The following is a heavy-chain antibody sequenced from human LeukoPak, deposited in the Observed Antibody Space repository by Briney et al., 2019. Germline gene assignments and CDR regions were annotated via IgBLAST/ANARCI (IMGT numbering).Heavy chain of an antibody. Sequence: PERSLRLSCAASGFTFSTYAMHWARQAPGKGPEWVAVISYDGRNKYYADSVKGRFTISRDNSKNTLYLQMNSLRAEDTAVYYCARSLVIRRYFDYWGQGTLVTVSS. D-gene: IGHD2-21*01. CDR1: GFTFSTYA. J-gene: IGHJ4*02. CDR3: ARSLVIRRYFDY. CDR2: ISYDGRNK. V-gene: IGHV3-30*04.